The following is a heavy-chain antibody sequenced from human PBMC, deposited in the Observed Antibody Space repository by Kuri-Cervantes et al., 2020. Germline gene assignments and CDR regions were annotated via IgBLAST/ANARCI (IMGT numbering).Heavy chain of an antibody. CDR1: GFTFDDYA. V-gene: IGHV3-9*01. CDR2: ISWNSGSI. Sequence: SLKISCAASGFTFDDYAMHWVRQAPGKGLEWVSGISWNSGSIGYADSVKGRFTISRDNAKNSLYLQMNSLRAEDTALYYCARRDFWSTSWFDPWGQGTLVTVSS. CDR3: ARRDFWSTSWFDP. D-gene: IGHD3-3*01. J-gene: IGHJ5*02.